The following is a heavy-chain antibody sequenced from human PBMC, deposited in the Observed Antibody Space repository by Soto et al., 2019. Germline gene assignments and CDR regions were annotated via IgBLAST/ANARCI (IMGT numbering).Heavy chain of an antibody. V-gene: IGHV3-74*01. CDR1: GFTFSSYW. Sequence: EVQLVESGGGLVQPGGSLRLSCAASGFTFSSYWMNWVRQAPGKGLVWVSRINSDGSSTNYADSVKCRFTISRDNAKNTLYLRMHSLRGEYTSVYYCARSVEGDVDYWGQGTLVTVSS. J-gene: IGHJ4*02. CDR3: ARSVEGDVDY. CDR2: INSDGSST.